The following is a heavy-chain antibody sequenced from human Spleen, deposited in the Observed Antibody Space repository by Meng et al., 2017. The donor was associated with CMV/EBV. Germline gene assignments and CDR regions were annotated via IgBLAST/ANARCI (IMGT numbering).Heavy chain of an antibody. J-gene: IGHJ4*02. Sequence: FSSFPINWVRQAPGQGLEWMGVIIPIFGTPNYAQHFQDRVTITTDEATSTVFMELTSLRSEDTAIYYCARSDEYCSTTNCYNPFDHWGQGTLVTVSS. CDR1: FSSFP. D-gene: IGHD2-2*01. CDR3: ARSDEYCSTTNCYNPFDH. CDR2: IIPIFGTP. V-gene: IGHV1-69*05.